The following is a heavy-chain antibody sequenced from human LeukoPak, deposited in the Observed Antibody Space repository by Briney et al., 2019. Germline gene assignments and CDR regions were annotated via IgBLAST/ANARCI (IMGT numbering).Heavy chain of an antibody. D-gene: IGHD6-13*01. V-gene: IGHV3-49*04. CDR2: IRSKAYGGTT. CDR1: GFTFGDYA. Sequence: GGSLRLSCTASGFTFGDYAMSWVRQAPGKGLEWVGFIRSKAYGGTTEYAASVKGRFTTSRDDSKSIAYLQMNSLKTEDTAVYYCTSPGYSSSWNDAFDIWGQGTMVTVSS. CDR3: TSPGYSSSWNDAFDI. J-gene: IGHJ3*02.